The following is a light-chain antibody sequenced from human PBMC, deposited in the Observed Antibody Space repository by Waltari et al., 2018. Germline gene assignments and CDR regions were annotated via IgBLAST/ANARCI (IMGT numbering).Light chain of an antibody. Sequence: DIQMTQSPSSLSASVGDRVTITCRASQVIRNSLAWYQQQPRKAPTLLLYATSRLESGVPSRCSGSASGTDYTLVISSLQPEDVATYNCQQYYSTPRTFGQGTKVEIK. J-gene: IGKJ1*01. CDR2: ATS. V-gene: IGKV1-NL1*01. CDR3: QQYYSTPRT. CDR1: QVIRNS.